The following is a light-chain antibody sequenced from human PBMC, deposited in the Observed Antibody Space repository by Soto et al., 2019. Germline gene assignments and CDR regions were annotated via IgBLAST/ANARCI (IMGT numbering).Light chain of an antibody. CDR3: QQYGSSSWT. CDR2: DAS. J-gene: IGKJ1*01. Sequence: EIVLTPSPANLSLSPGYRSTISCVASPSVGNNYLAWYQQNTGLAPRLLIYDASYRANGIPDRFSGSGSGTDFTLTISRLEPEDFVVYYCQQYGSSSWTFGQGKKVDIK. CDR1: PSVGNNY. V-gene: IGKV3D-20*01.